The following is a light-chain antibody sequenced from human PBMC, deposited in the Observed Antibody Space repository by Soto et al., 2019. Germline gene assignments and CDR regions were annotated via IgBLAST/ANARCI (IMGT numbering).Light chain of an antibody. J-gene: IGKJ4*01. CDR1: QSLLYSDGRTY. CDR2: EVS. Sequence: DVVLTQTPRSLSVTPGQPASISCKSSQSLLYSDGRTYVYWYLQKPGQPPQLLIHEVSNRFSGVPDRFSGGGSGTDFTLTISRVEDEDVGVYYWRQSIQLPLTFGGGTIVEIK. CDR3: RQSIQLPLT. V-gene: IGKV2D-29*01.